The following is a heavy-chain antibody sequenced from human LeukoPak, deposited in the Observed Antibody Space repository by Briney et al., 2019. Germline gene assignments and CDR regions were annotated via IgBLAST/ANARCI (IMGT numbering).Heavy chain of an antibody. D-gene: IGHD2-2*01. J-gene: IGHJ5*02. CDR2: IRYDGSDK. V-gene: IGHV3-30*02. CDR3: ARRGTHYCISTDCNPNWYDP. Sequence: GGSLRLSCAASGFTFSSYAMSWVRQAPGKGLEWVAFIRYDGSDKYYADSVKGRFTISRDNSKNTLYLQMNSLRAEDTAVYYCARRGTHYCISTDCNPNWYDPWGQGTLVTVSS. CDR1: GFTFSSYA.